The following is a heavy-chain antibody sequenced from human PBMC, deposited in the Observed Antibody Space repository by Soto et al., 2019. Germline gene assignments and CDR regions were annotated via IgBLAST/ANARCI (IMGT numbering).Heavy chain of an antibody. D-gene: IGHD2-2*01. J-gene: IGHJ5*02. Sequence: SETLSLTCAVYGGSFSGYYWSWIRQPPGKGLEWIGEINHSGSTNYNPSLKSRVTISVDTSKNQFSLKLSSVTAADTAVYYCARMLDIVVVPAAHKNNWFDPWGQGTLVTVSS. CDR3: ARMLDIVVVPAAHKNNWFDP. CDR2: INHSGST. V-gene: IGHV4-34*01. CDR1: GGSFSGYY.